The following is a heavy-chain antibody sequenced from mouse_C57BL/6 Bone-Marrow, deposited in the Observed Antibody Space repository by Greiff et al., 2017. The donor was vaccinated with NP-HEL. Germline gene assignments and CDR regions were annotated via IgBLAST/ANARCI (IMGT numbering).Heavy chain of an antibody. D-gene: IGHD1-1*01. CDR1: GYTFTSYW. Sequence: VQLQQPGAELVMPGASVKLSCKASGYTFTSYWMHWVKQRPGQGLEWIGEIDPSDSYTNYNQKFKGKSTLTVDKSSSTAYMQLSSLTSEDSAVYYCARDGYYGSRAYWGQGTLVTVSA. J-gene: IGHJ3*01. CDR3: ARDGYYGSRAY. V-gene: IGHV1-69*01. CDR2: IDPSDSYT.